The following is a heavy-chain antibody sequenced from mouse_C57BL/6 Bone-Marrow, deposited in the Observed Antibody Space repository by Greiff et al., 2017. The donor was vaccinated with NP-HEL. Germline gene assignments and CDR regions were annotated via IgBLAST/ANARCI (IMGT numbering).Heavy chain of an antibody. Sequence: EVKLVESGPELVKPGASVKISCKASGYSFTGYYMNWVKQSPEKSLEWIGEINPSTGGTTYNQKFKAKATLTVDKSSSTAYMQLKSLTSEDSAVYYCARGNWDKGDYFDYWGQGTTLTVSS. CDR2: INPSTGGT. D-gene: IGHD4-1*02. CDR3: ARGNWDKGDYFDY. J-gene: IGHJ2*01. V-gene: IGHV1-42*01. CDR1: GYSFTGYY.